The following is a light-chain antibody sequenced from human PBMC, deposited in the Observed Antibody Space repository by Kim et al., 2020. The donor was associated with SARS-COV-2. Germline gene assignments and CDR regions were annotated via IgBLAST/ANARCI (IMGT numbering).Light chain of an antibody. Sequence: SPGERASLSCRASESISSSYLVWYQQKPGQPPRLLIYGASHRATGVPDRFSGSGSGTDFTLTISRLDPEDSAVFYCQQSSDSPPVTFGGGTKLEI. CDR2: GAS. V-gene: IGKV3-20*01. J-gene: IGKJ4*01. CDR3: QQSSDSPPVT. CDR1: ESISSSY.